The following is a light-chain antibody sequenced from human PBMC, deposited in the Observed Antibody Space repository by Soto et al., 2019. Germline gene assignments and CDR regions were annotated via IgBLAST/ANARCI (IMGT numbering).Light chain of an antibody. CDR1: QSVISHS. CDR3: QQYGTSPWT. CDR2: GAS. Sequence: EIVLTQSPATLSLSPGDTGTLSCRASQSVISHSLVWYQQKPGQVPRLLIYGASNRATGIPDRFSGSGSGTDFTLTISRLEPEDFAVYFCQQYGTSPWTFGQGTKVDIK. V-gene: IGKV3-20*01. J-gene: IGKJ1*01.